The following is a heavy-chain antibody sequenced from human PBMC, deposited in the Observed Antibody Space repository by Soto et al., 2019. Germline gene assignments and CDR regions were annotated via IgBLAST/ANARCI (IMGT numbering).Heavy chain of an antibody. D-gene: IGHD3-3*01. CDR2: IYYRGST. V-gene: IGHV4-31*03. CDR3: ARTSDFGFRDWFDP. CDR1: GGSISSSGYH. J-gene: IGHJ5*02. Sequence: SETLSLTCTVSGGSISSSGYHWSWIRQHPGKGLEWIGYIYYRGSTYYNPALKSRVTISVDTSKSQFSLNLSSVTAADTAVYYCARTSDFGFRDWFDPWGQGTLVTVSS.